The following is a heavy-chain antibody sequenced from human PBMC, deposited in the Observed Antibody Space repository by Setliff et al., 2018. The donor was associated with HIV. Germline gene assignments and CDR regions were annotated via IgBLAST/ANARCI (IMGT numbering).Heavy chain of an antibody. J-gene: IGHJ4*02. CDR1: NGSISDSTYY. D-gene: IGHD2-2*02. CDR2: ISHSGST. CDR3: ARVPSIETILFDS. Sequence: KASETLSLTCIVSNGSISDSTYYWGWIRQSPGKGLEWIGSISHSGSTYQNPSLKSRVTMSVDTSKNQFSLKVTSVTAADTAVYYCARVPSIETILFDSWGQGTLVTVSS. V-gene: IGHV4-39*07.